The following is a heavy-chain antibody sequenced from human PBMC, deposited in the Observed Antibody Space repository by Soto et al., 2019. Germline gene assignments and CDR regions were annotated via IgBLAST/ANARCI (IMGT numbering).Heavy chain of an antibody. CDR3: APHVYCSGGSCQYDAFAI. V-gene: IGHV3-23*01. CDR1: GITFSNYM. Sequence: EVQVLESGGGLVQPGGSLRLSCAASGITFSNYMMTWIRQAPGKGLEWVATISAGGDGTYYADSVKGRFTMSRETSKNTLYLQFNRLRAENAAVSYCAPHVYCSGGSCQYDAFAIRGQGTMVTVSS. D-gene: IGHD2-15*01. J-gene: IGHJ3*02. CDR2: ISAGGDGT.